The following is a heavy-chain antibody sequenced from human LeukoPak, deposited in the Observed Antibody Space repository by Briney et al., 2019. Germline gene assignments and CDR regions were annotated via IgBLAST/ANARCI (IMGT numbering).Heavy chain of an antibody. V-gene: IGHV3-48*03. D-gene: IGHD5-18*01. CDR3: ARPTWDTAKSPFDP. CDR1: GFTFSSYE. Sequence: GGSLRLSCAASGFTFSSYEMNWVRQAPGKGLEWVSYISSSGSTIYYADSVKGRFTISRDNAKNTLYLQMNSLRAEDTAVYYCARPTWDTAKSPFDPWGQGTLVTVSS. J-gene: IGHJ5*02. CDR2: ISSSGSTI.